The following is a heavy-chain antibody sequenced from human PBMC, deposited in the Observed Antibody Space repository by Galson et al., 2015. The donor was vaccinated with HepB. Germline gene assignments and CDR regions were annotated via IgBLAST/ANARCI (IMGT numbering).Heavy chain of an antibody. Sequence: SVKVSCKASGYTFTGYYMHWVRQAPGQGLEWMGRINPNSGGTNYAQKCPGRVTMTRDTSISTAYMELSRLRSDDTAVYYCARLVVDSSGWDHFDYWGQGTLVTVSS. CDR2: INPNSGGT. V-gene: IGHV1-2*06. CDR3: ARLVVDSSGWDHFDY. CDR1: GYTFTGYY. J-gene: IGHJ4*02. D-gene: IGHD6-19*01.